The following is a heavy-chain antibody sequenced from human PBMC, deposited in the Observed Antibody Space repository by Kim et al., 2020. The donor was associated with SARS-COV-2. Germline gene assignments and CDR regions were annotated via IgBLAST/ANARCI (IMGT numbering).Heavy chain of an antibody. D-gene: IGHD1-26*01. J-gene: IGHJ4*02. V-gene: IGHV4-34*01. CDR2: INHGGST. Sequence: SETLSLTCAVYGVSFSGYYWSWIRQPPGKGLEWIGEINHGGSTNYNPSLKSRVTISVDTSKNQFSLKLSSVTAADTAVYYCARVVGAPHVVVDYWGQGTLVTVSS. CDR3: ARVVGAPHVVVDY. CDR1: GVSFSGYY.